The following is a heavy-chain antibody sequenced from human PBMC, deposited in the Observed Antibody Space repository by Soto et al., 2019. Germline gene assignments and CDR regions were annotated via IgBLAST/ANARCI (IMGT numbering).Heavy chain of an antibody. D-gene: IGHD2-15*01. V-gene: IGHV3-33*01. CDR2: IWYDGSNK. J-gene: IGHJ6*02. CDR3: ASGGRQDYYYGMDV. Sequence: GSLRLSCAASGFTFSSYGMHWVRQAPGKGLEWVAVIWYDGSNKYYADSVKGRFTISRDNSKNTLYLQMNSLRAEDTAVYYCASGGRQDYYYGMDVWGQGTTVTVSS. CDR1: GFTFSSYG.